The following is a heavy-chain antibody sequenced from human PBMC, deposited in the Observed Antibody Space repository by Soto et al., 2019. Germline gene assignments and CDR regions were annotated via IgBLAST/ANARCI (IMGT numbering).Heavy chain of an antibody. V-gene: IGHV1-58*01. CDR2: IVVGSGNT. D-gene: IGHD2-21*02. Sequence: QMQLVQSGPEVKKPGTSVKVSCKASGFTFTSSAVQWVRQARGQRLEWIGWIVVGSGNTNYAQKFQERVTITRDMATSTAYMELSSLRSEDTAVYYCAADWEGLVTPYYYYGMDVWGQGTTVTVSS. CDR1: GFTFTSSA. CDR3: AADWEGLVTPYYYYGMDV. J-gene: IGHJ6*02.